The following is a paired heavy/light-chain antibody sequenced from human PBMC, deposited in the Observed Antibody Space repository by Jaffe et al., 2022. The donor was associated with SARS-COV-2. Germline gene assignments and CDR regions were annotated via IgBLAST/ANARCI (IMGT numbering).Heavy chain of an antibody. CDR2: IKQDGSEK. D-gene: IGHD2-2*02. CDR1: GFTFSRYW. V-gene: IGHV3-7*03. J-gene: IGHJ6*02. Sequence: EVQLVESGGGLVQRGGSLRLSCAASGFTFSRYWMSWVRQAPGKGLEWVANIKQDGSEKYHVDSVKGRFTISRDNAKNSLYLQMNSLTAEDTAVYYCGRDLPYCSDTSCYTASDYYPYYGVDLWGQGTTVTVSS. CDR3: GRDLPYCSDTSCYTASDYYPYYGVDL.
Light chain of an antibody. CDR2: AAS. CDR3: QQAKSFPLT. CDR1: QGISSW. J-gene: IGKJ4*01. V-gene: IGKV1D-12*01. Sequence: DIQMTQSPSSVSASVGDRVTLTCRASQGISSWLAWYQQKPGKAPKLLIYAASSLQSGVPSRFSGSGSGTDFTLTISSLQPEDFATYYCQQAKSFPLTFGGGTKVEIK.